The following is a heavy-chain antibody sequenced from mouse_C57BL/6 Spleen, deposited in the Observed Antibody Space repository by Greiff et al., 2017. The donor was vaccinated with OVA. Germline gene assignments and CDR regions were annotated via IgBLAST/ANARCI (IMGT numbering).Heavy chain of an antibody. V-gene: IGHV1-59*01. CDR3: ARRIYDLYYFDY. D-gene: IGHD2-3*01. CDR1: GYTFTSYW. J-gene: IGHJ2*01. Sequence: QVQLQQPGAELVRPGTSVKLSCKASGYTFTSYWKHWVKQRPGQGLEWIGVIDPSDSYTNYNQKFKGKATLTVDTSSSTAYMQLSSLTSEDSAVYYCARRIYDLYYFDYWGQGTTLTVSS. CDR2: IDPSDSYT.